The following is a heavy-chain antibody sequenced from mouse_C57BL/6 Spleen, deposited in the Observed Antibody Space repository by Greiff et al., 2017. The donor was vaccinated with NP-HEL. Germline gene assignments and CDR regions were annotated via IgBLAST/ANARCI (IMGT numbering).Heavy chain of an antibody. CDR3: ARKGDYGSHAMDY. CDR1: GFSLTSYG. Sequence: VQVVESGPGLVAPSQSLSITCTVSGFSLTSYGVHWVRQPPGKGLEWLVVIWSDGSTTYNSALKSRLSISKDHSKSQVFLKNNRLQTDDTAMYDGARKGDYGSHAMDYWGQGTSVTVSS. CDR2: IWSDGST. J-gene: IGHJ4*01. V-gene: IGHV2-6*02. D-gene: IGHD2-13*01.